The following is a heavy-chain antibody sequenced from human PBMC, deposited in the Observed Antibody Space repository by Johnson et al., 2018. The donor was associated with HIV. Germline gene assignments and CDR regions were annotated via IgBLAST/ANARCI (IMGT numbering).Heavy chain of an antibody. CDR2: ISWNSGSI. D-gene: IGHD1-26*01. CDR3: ASPSGSHRRPGAFDI. Sequence: VQLVESGGGLVQPGRSLRLSCAASGFTFDDYAMHWVRQAPGKGLEWVSGISWNSGSIDYADSVQGRFTISRDTSKNTLYLQMNSLRAEDTAVYYCASPSGSHRRPGAFDIWGQGTVVTVSS. V-gene: IGHV3-9*01. J-gene: IGHJ3*02. CDR1: GFTFDDYA.